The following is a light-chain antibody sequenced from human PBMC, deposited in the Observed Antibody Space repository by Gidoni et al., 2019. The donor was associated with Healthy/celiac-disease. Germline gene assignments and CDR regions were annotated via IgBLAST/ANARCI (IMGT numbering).Light chain of an antibody. V-gene: IGKV3-11*01. Sequence: EMMLTQSPATLSLSPGERATRTCRASQSVSSYLAWYQQKPGQAPRLLIYDASNRATGIPARFSGSGSGTDFTLTISSLEPEDFAVYYCPQRSNWLTFGGGTKVEIK. J-gene: IGKJ4*01. CDR3: PQRSNWLT. CDR2: DAS. CDR1: QSVSSY.